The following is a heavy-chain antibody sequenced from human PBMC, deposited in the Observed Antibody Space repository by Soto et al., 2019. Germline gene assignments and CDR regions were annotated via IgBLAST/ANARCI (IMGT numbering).Heavy chain of an antibody. V-gene: IGHV3-33*01. J-gene: IGHJ6*02. CDR2: IWYDGSNK. CDR1: GFTFSSYG. CDR3: AGEGGVITDYGMDV. Sequence: QVQLVESGGGVVQPGRSLRLSCAASGFTFSSYGMHWVRQAPGKGLEWVAVIWYDGSNKYYADSVKGRFTISRDNSKNTLYLQINSLSAEDTAVYYWAGEGGVITDYGMDVLGQGATVTVSS. D-gene: IGHD3-10*01.